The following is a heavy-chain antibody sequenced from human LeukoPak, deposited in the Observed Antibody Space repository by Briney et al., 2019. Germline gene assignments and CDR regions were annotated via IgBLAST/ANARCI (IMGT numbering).Heavy chain of an antibody. CDR2: INHSGST. D-gene: IGHD3-10*01. CDR3: ARGQRITMVRGVIITPIYFDY. Sequence: SETLSLTCAVYGGSFSGYYWSWIRQPPGKGLEWIWEINHSGSTNYNPSRKSRVTISVDTSKNQFSLKLSSVTAADTAVYYCARGQRITMVRGVIITPIYFDYWGQGTLVTVSS. J-gene: IGHJ4*02. CDR1: GGSFSGYY. V-gene: IGHV4-34*01.